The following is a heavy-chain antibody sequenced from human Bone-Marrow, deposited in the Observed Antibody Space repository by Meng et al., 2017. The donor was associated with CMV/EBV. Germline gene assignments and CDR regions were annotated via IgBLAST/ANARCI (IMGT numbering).Heavy chain of an antibody. CDR1: GASISGSNYY. J-gene: IGHJ6*02. CDR2: IYYSGST. D-gene: IGHD6-13*01. Sequence: SETLSLTCTVSGASISGSNYYWGWIRQPPGKGLEWIASIYYSGSTYYNPSLKSRVTISVDTSKNQFSLKLTSVTAADTAVYYCARDSSPPDYGMDVWGQGPTVTVSS. V-gene: IGHV4-39*07. CDR3: ARDSSPPDYGMDV.